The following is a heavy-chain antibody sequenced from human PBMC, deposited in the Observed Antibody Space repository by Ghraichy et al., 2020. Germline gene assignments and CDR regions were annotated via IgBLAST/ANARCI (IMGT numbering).Heavy chain of an antibody. CDR3: ATRRLAQGVLMWES. Sequence: GGSLRLSCAASGFTFSGYAMKWVRQAPGKGLEWVSTISNTGGSRYFADSVKGRFTISRDNSKNTVSLQMSSLRAEDTAIYYCATRRLAQGVLMWESWGQGTLVTVST. D-gene: IGHD3-10*01. V-gene: IGHV3-23*01. J-gene: IGHJ5*02. CDR2: ISNTGGSR. CDR1: GFTFSGYA.